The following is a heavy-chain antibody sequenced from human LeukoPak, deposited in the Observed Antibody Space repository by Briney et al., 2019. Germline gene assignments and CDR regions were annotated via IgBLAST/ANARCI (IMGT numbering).Heavy chain of an antibody. J-gene: IGHJ4*02. CDR1: GFTVSSNC. CDR2: ICSGGNT. V-gene: IGHV3-53*01. D-gene: IGHD2-15*01. Sequence: GGSLRLSCAASGFTVSSNCMSWVRQAPGKGLEWVSLICSGGNTYYADSVKGRFTISRDDSKNTLYLQMNSLRAEDTAVYYCARRYCSGGTCYFFDYWAREPWSPSPQ. CDR3: ARRYCSGGTCYFFDY.